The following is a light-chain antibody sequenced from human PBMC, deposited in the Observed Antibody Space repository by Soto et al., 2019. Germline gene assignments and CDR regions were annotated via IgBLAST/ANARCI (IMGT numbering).Light chain of an antibody. CDR3: LQYQSYWT. J-gene: IGKJ1*01. CDR1: QSISRQ. Sequence: DIQMTQSPSTLSASVGDRVSITCRASQSISRQLAWYQQKPGKAPNLLIYQASNLETGVPSRFTGSGSRTEFTLTISSLQPGDLATYYCLQYQSYWTFGQGTKVEV. CDR2: QAS. V-gene: IGKV1-5*03.